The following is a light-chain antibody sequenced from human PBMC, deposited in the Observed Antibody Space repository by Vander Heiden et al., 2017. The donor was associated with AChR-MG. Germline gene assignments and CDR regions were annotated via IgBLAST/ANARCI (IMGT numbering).Light chain of an antibody. Sequence: EIVLTQSPGTRYLSPGERAILSCRASQHVSSTYLAWYQQKRGQAPRVLIYSTSSRATGIPDRFSGGGSGTDFTLNISRLEPEDSAVYYCQQQGNSRYTFGQGTKLEIK. V-gene: IGKV3-20*01. CDR1: QHVSSTY. CDR3: QQQGNSRYT. J-gene: IGKJ2*01. CDR2: STS.